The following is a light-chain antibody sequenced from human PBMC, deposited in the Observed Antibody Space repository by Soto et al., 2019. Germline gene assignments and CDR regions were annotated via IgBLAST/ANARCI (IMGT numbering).Light chain of an antibody. Sequence: SPATLSVSPGERATLCCRASQSVGSNLAWYQQKPGQAPRLLVSGASTRATGIAARFNGGGSGTEFTLTISSLQSEDFAVYYCQQYNGWPRTFGQGTKVDIK. CDR1: QSVGSN. CDR3: QQYNGWPRT. J-gene: IGKJ1*01. CDR2: GAS. V-gene: IGKV3-15*01.